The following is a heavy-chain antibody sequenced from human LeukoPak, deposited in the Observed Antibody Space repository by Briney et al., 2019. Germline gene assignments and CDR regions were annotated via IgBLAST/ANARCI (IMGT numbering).Heavy chain of an antibody. CDR2: IKPDGSQK. CDR1: GFTFSGCW. Sequence: GGSLRLSCAASGFTFSGCWMKWVRQAPGKGLEWVANIKPDGSQKYYVDSVKGRFTISRDNAKNSLYLQMNSLRAEDTAVYYCARVSPLGPDTAMVDYYYYGMDVWGQGTTVTVSS. V-gene: IGHV3-7*01. D-gene: IGHD5-18*01. CDR3: ARVSPLGPDTAMVDYYYYGMDV. J-gene: IGHJ6*02.